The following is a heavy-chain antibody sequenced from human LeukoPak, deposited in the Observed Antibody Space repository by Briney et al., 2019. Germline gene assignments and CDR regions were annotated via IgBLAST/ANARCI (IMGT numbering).Heavy chain of an antibody. CDR2: IYYTGRT. Sequence: SETLSLTCIVSGGSAYSGAYYWNWIRQHPGKGLEWIGHIYYTGRTNYNPSLKSRLAISIDTSKNQFSLKLTSVTAADTAVYYCARDPDPHGAFDIWGQGTVVIVSS. J-gene: IGHJ3*02. CDR3: ARDPDPHGAFDI. V-gene: IGHV4-31*03. CDR1: GGSAYSGAYY.